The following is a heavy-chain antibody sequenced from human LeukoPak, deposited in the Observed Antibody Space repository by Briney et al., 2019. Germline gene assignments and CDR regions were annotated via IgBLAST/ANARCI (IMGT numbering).Heavy chain of an antibody. CDR1: GYTFINFD. Sequence: GASVKVSCKASGYTFINFDINWVRQAPGQGLEWMGRMNPNSGTTAYAQTFQGRVTMTRNTSMSTAYMELSSLRSEDTAIYYCARGWDWGPNDYWGQGTLVTVSS. V-gene: IGHV1-8*01. CDR2: MNPNSGTT. D-gene: IGHD7-27*01. CDR3: ARGWDWGPNDY. J-gene: IGHJ4*02.